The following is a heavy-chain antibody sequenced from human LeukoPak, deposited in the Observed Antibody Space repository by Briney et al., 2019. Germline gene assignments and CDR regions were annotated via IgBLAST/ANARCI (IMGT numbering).Heavy chain of an antibody. CDR3: SSSPGGNYYMDV. CDR1: GFTFGDYA. J-gene: IGHJ6*03. CDR2: IRSKAYGGTT. V-gene: IGHV3-49*03. Sequence: PGGSLRLSCTASGFTFGDYAMSWFRQAPGKGLEWVGFIRSKAYGGTTEYAASVKGRFTISRDDSKSIAYLQMNSLKTEDTAVYYSSSSPGGNYYMDVWGKGTTVTVSS. D-gene: IGHD6-6*01.